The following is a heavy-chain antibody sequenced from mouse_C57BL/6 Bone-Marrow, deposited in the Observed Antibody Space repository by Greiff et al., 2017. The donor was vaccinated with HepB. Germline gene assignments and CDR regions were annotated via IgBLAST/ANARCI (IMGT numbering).Heavy chain of an antibody. CDR2: IYPGDGDT. CDR1: GYAFSSYW. J-gene: IGHJ4*01. V-gene: IGHV1-80*01. Sequence: QVQLQQSGAELVKPGASVKISCKASGYAFSSYWMNWVKQRPGKGLEWIGQIYPGDGDTNYNGKFKGKATLTADKSSSTAYMQLSSLTSEDSAVYFCARGELRRAYAMDYWGQGTSVTVSS. D-gene: IGHD1-1*01. CDR3: ARGELRRAYAMDY.